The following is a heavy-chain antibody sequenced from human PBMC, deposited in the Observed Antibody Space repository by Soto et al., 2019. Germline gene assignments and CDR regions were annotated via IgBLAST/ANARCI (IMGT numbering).Heavy chain of an antibody. CDR2: ISSSGSTI. D-gene: IGHD2-2*01. CDR1: GFTFSDYY. J-gene: IGHJ3*02. V-gene: IGHV3-11*01. CDR3: ARDRDIVVVPADTNAFDI. Sequence: GGSLRLSCAASGFTFSDYYMSWIRQAPGKGLEWVSYISSSGSTIYYADSVKGRFTISRDNAKNSLYLQMNSLRAEDTAVYYCARDRDIVVVPADTNAFDIWGQGTMVTVSS.